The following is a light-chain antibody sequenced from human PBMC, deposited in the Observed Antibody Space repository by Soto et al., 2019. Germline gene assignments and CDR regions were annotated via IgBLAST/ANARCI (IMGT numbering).Light chain of an antibody. CDR2: KAS. V-gene: IGKV1-5*03. J-gene: IGKJ1*01. CDR3: QQSYNTPWT. Sequence: DIQMTQSPSTLSGSVGDRVTITCRASQTISSWLAWYQQKPGKAPKLLIYKASTLKSGVPSRFSGSGSGTDFTLTISSLQPEDFATYFCQQSYNTPWTFGQGTRWIS. CDR1: QTISSW.